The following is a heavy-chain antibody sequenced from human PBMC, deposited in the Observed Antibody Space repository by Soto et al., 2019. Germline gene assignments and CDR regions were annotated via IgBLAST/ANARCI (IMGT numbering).Heavy chain of an antibody. V-gene: IGHV2-5*02. J-gene: IGHJ5*02. Sequence: QITLKESGPTLVKPTQTLTLTCTFSGFSLSTSGVGVGWIRQPPGKALEWLALIYWDDDKRYSPSLKSRLTFTTETSKTQVVLTRTIMDPVVTAPYYCALTRYVYVWGFNWVHPWGQGTLVAVSS. D-gene: IGHD3-16*01. CDR1: GFSLSTSGVG. CDR2: IYWDDDK. CDR3: ALTRYVYVWGFNWVHP.